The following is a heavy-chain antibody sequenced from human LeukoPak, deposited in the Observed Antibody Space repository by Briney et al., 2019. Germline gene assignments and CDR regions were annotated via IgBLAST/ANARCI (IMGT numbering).Heavy chain of an antibody. CDR3: AKAPLLRFLEWLFPVSYFDY. Sequence: GGSLRLSCAASGFTFSSYAMSWVRQAPGKGLEWVSAISGRGGSTYYADSVKGRFTISRDNSKNTLYLQMNSLRAEDTAVYYCAKAPLLRFLEWLFPVSYFDYWGQGTLVTVSS. J-gene: IGHJ4*02. CDR2: ISGRGGST. CDR1: GFTFSSYA. D-gene: IGHD3-3*01. V-gene: IGHV3-23*01.